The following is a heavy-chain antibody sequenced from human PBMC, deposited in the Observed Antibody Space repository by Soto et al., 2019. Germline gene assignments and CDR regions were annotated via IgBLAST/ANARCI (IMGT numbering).Heavy chain of an antibody. D-gene: IGHD2-15*01. CDR3: ARGIVVVVAATPGVPWFDP. Sequence: QVQLQQWGAGLLKPSETLSLTCAVYGGSFSGYYWSWIRQPPGKGLEWIGEINHSGSTNYNPSLKSRVTISVDTSKNQFSLKLSSVTAADTAVYYCARGIVVVVAATPGVPWFDPWGQGTLVTVSS. V-gene: IGHV4-34*01. J-gene: IGHJ5*02. CDR2: INHSGST. CDR1: GGSFSGYY.